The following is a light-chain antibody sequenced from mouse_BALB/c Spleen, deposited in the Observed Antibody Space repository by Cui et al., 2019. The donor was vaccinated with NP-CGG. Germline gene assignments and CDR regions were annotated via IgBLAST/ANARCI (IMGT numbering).Light chain of an antibody. CDR3: ALWYSNHWV. Sequence: DLVIPESSPTTSPGETVTLTCRSSTGAVTTSNYANWVQEKPDHLFTGLIGGSNNRTPGVPARFSGSLIGDKAALTITGAQTEDEAIYFCALWYSNHWVFGGGTKLTVL. CDR2: GSN. CDR1: TGAVTTSNY. V-gene: IGLV1*01. J-gene: IGLJ1*01.